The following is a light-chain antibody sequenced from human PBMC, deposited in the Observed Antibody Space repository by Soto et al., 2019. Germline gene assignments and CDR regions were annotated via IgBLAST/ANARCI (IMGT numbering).Light chain of an antibody. Sequence: DILMTQSPLSLPVTPGEPSSICCRSSQSLLHSNGYNYLDWYLQKPGQSPQLLIYLGSNRASGVPDRFSGSGSGTDFTLKISRVEAEDVGVYYCMQPLQSWTFGQGTKVDI. CDR1: QSLLHSNGYNY. V-gene: IGKV2-28*01. J-gene: IGKJ1*01. CDR3: MQPLQSWT. CDR2: LGS.